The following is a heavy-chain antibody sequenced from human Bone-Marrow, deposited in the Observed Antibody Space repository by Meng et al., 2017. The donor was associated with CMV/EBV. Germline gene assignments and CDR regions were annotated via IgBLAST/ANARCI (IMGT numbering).Heavy chain of an antibody. J-gene: IGHJ4*02. Sequence: ASVKVSCKASRYTFTGYYIHWVRQAPGQGLEWMGCINANRGGTSYAQKFQGRVTMTRDTSISTAYMELSRLTSDDTAVYYCAPEVTDTHYFDYWGQGTLVTVSS. D-gene: IGHD2-2*02. CDR1: RYTFTGYY. CDR2: INANRGGT. CDR3: APEVTDTHYFDY. V-gene: IGHV1-2*02.